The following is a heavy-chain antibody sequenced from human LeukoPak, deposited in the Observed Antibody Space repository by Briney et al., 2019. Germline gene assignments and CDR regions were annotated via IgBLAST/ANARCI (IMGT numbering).Heavy chain of an antibody. CDR2: LNHYGGDK. V-gene: IGHV3-7*04. CDR1: GFTFTTYC. J-gene: IGHJ4*02. Sequence: GGSPRLSCATSGFTFTTYCMSWVRQASGKGLEWVATLNHYGGDKYYVDSVKGRFTISRDNAKSSLYLQVNGLRAEDTAVYYCVRGDFDFWGQGTLVTVSS. CDR3: VRGDFDF.